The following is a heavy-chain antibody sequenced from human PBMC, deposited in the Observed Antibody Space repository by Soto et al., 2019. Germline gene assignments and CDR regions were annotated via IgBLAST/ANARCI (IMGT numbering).Heavy chain of an antibody. CDR2: IWYDGSNK. Sequence: PGGSLRLSCAASGFTFSSYGMHWVRQAPGKGLEWVAVIWYDGSNKYYADSVKGRFTISRDNSKNTLYLQMNSLRAEDTAVYYYARGTFYDILTVYYSSEEEFDYWGQGTRVTVSS. J-gene: IGHJ4*02. V-gene: IGHV3-33*01. CDR1: GFTFSSYG. CDR3: ARGTFYDILTVYYSSEEEFDY. D-gene: IGHD3-9*01.